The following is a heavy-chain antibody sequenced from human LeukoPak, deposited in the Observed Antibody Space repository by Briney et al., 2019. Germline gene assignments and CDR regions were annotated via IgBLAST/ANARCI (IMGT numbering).Heavy chain of an antibody. Sequence: SETLSLTCTVSGGSISGYYWSWIRQPPGKGLEWIGFIYYSGSTNYNPSFKSRVTLSVDTSKNQFSLKLSSVTAADTAVYYCAREKFPGYNYGTFDYWGQGTLVTVSS. D-gene: IGHD5-18*01. CDR2: IYYSGST. CDR1: GGSISGYY. J-gene: IGHJ4*02. CDR3: AREKFPGYNYGTFDY. V-gene: IGHV4-59*01.